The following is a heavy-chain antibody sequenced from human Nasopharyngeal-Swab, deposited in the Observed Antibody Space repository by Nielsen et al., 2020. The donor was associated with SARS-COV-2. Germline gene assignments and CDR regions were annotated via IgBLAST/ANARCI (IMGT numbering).Heavy chain of an antibody. V-gene: IGHV4-34*01. D-gene: IGHD6-13*01. CDR3: ARVDSSSYYGMDV. CDR2: ITHSGST. J-gene: IGHJ6*02. Sequence: WIRQPPGKGLEWIGEITHSGSTNYNPSLKSRVTISVDTSKNQFSLNLTSVTAADTAVYYCARVDSSSYYGMDVWGQGTTVTVSS.